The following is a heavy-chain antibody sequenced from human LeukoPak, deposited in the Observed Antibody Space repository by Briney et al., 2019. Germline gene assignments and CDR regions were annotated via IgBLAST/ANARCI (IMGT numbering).Heavy chain of an antibody. CDR2: INHSGST. V-gene: IGHV4-39*07. CDR1: GGSISSDDYC. Sequence: SETLSLTCSVSGGSISSDDYCWNWIRQHPGKGLEWIGEINHSGSTNYNPSLKSRVTISVDTSKNQFSLKLSSVTAADTAVYYCASRIAVAGDYYYYGMDVWGQGTTVTVSS. D-gene: IGHD6-19*01. J-gene: IGHJ6*02. CDR3: ASRIAVAGDYYYYGMDV.